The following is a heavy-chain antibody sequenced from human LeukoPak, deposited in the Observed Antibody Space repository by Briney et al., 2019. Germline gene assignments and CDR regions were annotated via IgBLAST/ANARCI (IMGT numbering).Heavy chain of an antibody. CDR2: IYPGDSDT. D-gene: IGHD6-19*01. CDR1: GYSFTSYW. Sequence: GESLKISCKGSGYSFTSYWIGWVRQMPGKGLEWMGIIYPGDSDTRYSPSFQGQVTISADKSISTAYLQWSSLKASDTAMYYCARGLLGGGWYELYYYYGMDVWGQGTTVTVSS. CDR3: ARGLLGGGWYELYYYYGMDV. J-gene: IGHJ6*02. V-gene: IGHV5-51*01.